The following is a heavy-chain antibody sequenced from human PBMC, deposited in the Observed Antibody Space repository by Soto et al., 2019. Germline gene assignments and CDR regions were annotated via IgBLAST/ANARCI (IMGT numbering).Heavy chain of an antibody. V-gene: IGHV3-30-3*01. CDR3: XRVXGYGGHTWAFDV. J-gene: IGHJ2*01. Sequence: QAELVESGGGAVQPGRSLRLSCAASGFIFSDYALMWVRQAPGQGLEWVAVISHDGGNMYHAESVKGRFTISRDDFKXXXXXXXXXXXXXXXXXYYCXRVXGYGGHTWAFDVWGRGTLVAVSS. CDR2: ISHDGGNM. D-gene: IGHD4-17*01. CDR1: GFIFSDYA.